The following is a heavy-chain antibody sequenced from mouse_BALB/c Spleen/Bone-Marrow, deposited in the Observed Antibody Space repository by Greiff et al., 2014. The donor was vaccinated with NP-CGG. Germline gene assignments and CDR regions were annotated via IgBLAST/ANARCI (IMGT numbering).Heavy chain of an antibody. Sequence: VQLQQSGAELVKPGASVKLSCTASGFNIKDAYMHRVKQRPAQGLEWIGRIAPANGNTEYDPKFLDKATITADTSSNTAYLQLSSLTSEDTAVYYCARSPGEVNYWGQGTLVTVSA. CDR2: IAPANGNT. CDR1: GFNIKDAY. V-gene: IGHV14-3*02. J-gene: IGHJ3*01. CDR3: ARSPGEVNY. D-gene: IGHD1-3*01.